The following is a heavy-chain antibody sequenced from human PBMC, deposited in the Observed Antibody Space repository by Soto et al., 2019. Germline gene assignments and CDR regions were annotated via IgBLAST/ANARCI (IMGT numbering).Heavy chain of an antibody. J-gene: IGHJ4*02. CDR1: GFTFSSYG. CDR3: AKSYDFWSGYYTPTLFDY. D-gene: IGHD3-3*01. CDR2: ISYDGSNK. V-gene: IGHV3-30*18. Sequence: TGGSLRLSCAASGFTFSSYGMHWVRQAPGKGLEWVAVISYDGSNKYYVDSVKGRFTISRDNSKNTLYLQMNSLRAEDTAVYYCAKSYDFWSGYYTPTLFDYWGQGTLVTVSS.